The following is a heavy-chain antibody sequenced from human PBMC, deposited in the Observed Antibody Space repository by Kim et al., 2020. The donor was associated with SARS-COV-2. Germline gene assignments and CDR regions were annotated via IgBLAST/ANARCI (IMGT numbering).Heavy chain of an antibody. V-gene: IGHV3-23*01. J-gene: IGHJ6*02. CDR1: GFTFSSYA. CDR2: ISGSGGNT. CDR3: AKVVYDSSGYYYRYYYYGMDV. D-gene: IGHD3-22*01. Sequence: GGSLRLSCAAAGFTFSSYAMSWVRQAPGKGLEWVSGISGSGGNTYYADSVKGRFTISRDNSKNTLYLQMNSLRAEDTAVYYCAKVVYDSSGYYYRYYYYGMDVWGQGTTVTVSS.